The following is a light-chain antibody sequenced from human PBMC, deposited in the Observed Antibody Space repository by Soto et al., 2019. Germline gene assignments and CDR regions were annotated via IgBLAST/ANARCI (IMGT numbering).Light chain of an antibody. J-gene: IGKJ2*01. CDR2: AAS. Sequence: DIQMTQSPSSLSASVGDRVTITCRASQGISTYLNWYQQRPGKAPNLLIYAASSLQSGVSSRFSGSGSGTDFTLTISSLQPEDSATYYCQQSYSLPYTFGQGTKVDI. CDR3: QQSYSLPYT. CDR1: QGISTY. V-gene: IGKV1-39*01.